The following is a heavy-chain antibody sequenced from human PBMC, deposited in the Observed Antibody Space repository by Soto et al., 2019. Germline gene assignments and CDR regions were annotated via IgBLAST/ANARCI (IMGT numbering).Heavy chain of an antibody. J-gene: IGHJ4*02. D-gene: IGHD2-8*01. V-gene: IGHV3-11*03. CDR3: ASAPNRWYFDY. CDR1: GFSFSDYY. Sequence: PGGSLRLSCAGSGFSFSDYYMSWIRQAPGKGLEWLSYISSSSRDTEYADSVKGRFTISRDNAKNSLYLQMDSLTAEDTAVYFCASAPNRWYFDYWGQGTLVTVSS. CDR2: ISSSSRDT.